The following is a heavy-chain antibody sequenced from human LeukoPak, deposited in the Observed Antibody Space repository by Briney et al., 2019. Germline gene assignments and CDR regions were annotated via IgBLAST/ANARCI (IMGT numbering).Heavy chain of an antibody. CDR2: INHSGST. J-gene: IGHJ6*04. CDR3: ARGVAGYYYGMDV. D-gene: IGHD2-15*01. Sequence: SETLSLTCTVSGGSISSHYWSWSRQPPGKGLEWIGEINHSGSTNYNPSLKSRVTISVDTSKNQFSLKVSSVTAADTAVYYCARGVAGYYYGMDVWGKGTTVTVSS. CDR1: GGSISSHY. V-gene: IGHV4-34*01.